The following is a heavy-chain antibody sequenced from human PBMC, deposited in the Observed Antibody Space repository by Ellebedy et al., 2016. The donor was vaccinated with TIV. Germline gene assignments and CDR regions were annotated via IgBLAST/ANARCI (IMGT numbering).Heavy chain of an antibody. V-gene: IGHV4-59*12. Sequence: GSLRLXXSVSGASISNSYWAWIRLPPGKGLEWIAYMSDSGASNYSPSLRSRVTMSVDTSKSQFSLKMNSVTAADTAVYYCARRQRDSETGSYFFDSWGQGTLVTVSS. CDR3: ARRQRDSETGSYFFDS. CDR2: MSDSGAS. CDR1: GASISNSY. D-gene: IGHD1-1*01. J-gene: IGHJ4*02.